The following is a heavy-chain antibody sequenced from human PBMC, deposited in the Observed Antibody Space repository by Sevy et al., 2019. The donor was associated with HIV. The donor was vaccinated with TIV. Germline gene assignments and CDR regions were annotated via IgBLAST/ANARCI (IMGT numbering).Heavy chain of an antibody. D-gene: IGHD3-10*01. CDR1: GFTFSSYA. CDR3: AKEVSEHSYSDY. J-gene: IGHJ4*02. Sequence: GGSLRLSCVTPGFTFSSYAMSWVRQTPGKGLEWVSAIGGSADYTYYADSVKGRFTISRDNSKNTLYLQMNGLRAEETAVYYYAKEVSEHSYSDYWGQGTLVTVSS. V-gene: IGHV3-23*01. CDR2: IGGSADYT.